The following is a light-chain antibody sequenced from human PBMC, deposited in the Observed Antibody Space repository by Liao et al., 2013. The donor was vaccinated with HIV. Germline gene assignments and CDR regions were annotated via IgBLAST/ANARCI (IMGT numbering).Light chain of an antibody. CDR1: NIGSES. V-gene: IGLV3-21*04. Sequence: SYVLTQPPSVSVAPGKTARITCGGNNIGSESVHWYQQKPGQAPVLVISYDSERPSGISERFSGSNSGNTATLTISRVEAGDEADYYCQVWDSPSDHRVFGGGTKLTVV. CDR3: QVWDSPSDHRV. CDR2: YDS. J-gene: IGLJ3*02.